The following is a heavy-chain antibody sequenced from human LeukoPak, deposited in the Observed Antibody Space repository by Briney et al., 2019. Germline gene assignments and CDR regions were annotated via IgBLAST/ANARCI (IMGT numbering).Heavy chain of an antibody. J-gene: IGHJ4*02. V-gene: IGHV3-9*01. CDR3: ARDVSGSQGHFDY. CDR2: ISWNSGSI. CDR1: GFTFDDYA. Sequence: PGRSLRLSCAASGFTFDDYAMHWVRQAPGKGLEWVSGISWNSGSIGYADSVKGRFTISRDNAKNSLYLQMNSLRAEDTAVYYCARDVSGSQGHFDYWGQGTLVTVSS.